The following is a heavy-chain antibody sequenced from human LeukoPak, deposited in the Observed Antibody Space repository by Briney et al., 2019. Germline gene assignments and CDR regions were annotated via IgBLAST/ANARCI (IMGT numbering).Heavy chain of an antibody. J-gene: IGHJ1*01. V-gene: IGHV4-59*01. CDR1: GGSISSYY. Sequence: SETLSLTCTVSGGSISSYYWSWIRQPPGKGLEWIGYIYYSGSTNYNPSLKSRVTISVDTSKNQFSLKLSSVTAADTAVYYCASMYYYDSSGYYLQYFQHWGQGTLVTVSS. CDR3: ASMYYYDSSGYYLQYFQH. CDR2: IYYSGST. D-gene: IGHD3-22*01.